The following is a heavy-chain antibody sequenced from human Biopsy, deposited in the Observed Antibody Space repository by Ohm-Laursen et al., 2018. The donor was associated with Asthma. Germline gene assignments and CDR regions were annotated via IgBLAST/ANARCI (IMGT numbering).Heavy chain of an antibody. CDR3: ARKAGPCISRTCYSLDF. Sequence: GASVKVSCKSLGGTFNTYVIGWVRQAPGQGLEWMGGINSVFGTTTYPQNFQDRVTITADDSTSTVYMGLSSLRSEDTAVYYCARKAGPCISRTCYSLDFWGQGTLVTVSS. CDR2: INSVFGTT. J-gene: IGHJ4*02. V-gene: IGHV1-69*13. CDR1: GGTFNTYV. D-gene: IGHD2-2*01.